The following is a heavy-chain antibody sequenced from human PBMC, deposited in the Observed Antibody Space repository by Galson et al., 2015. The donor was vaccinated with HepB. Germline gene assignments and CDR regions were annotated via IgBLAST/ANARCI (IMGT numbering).Heavy chain of an antibody. CDR3: AKVLVVAATGGYYFDY. CDR2: ISGSGGSK. CDR1: GLTFSSYG. J-gene: IGHJ4*02. V-gene: IGHV3-23*01. Sequence: SLRLSCAASGLTFSSYGMSWGRPAPGKGLEWGSAISGSGGSKYYADSVKGRFTMSRDNSKNTLYLQMNSLRAEDTAVYYCAKVLVVAATGGYYFDYWGQGALVTVSA. D-gene: IGHD2-15*01.